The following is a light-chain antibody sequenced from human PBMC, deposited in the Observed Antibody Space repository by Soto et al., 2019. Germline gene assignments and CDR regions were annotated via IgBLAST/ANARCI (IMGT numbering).Light chain of an antibody. CDR2: AAS. CDR3: QQANSFPLT. CDR1: QTISSW. Sequence: DIQMTQSPSTLSGSVGDRVTITCRASQTISSWLAWYQQTPGKAPKLLIYAASSLQSGVPSRFSGSGSGTDFTLTISSLQPEDFATYYCQQANSFPLTFGGGTKVDIK. J-gene: IGKJ4*01. V-gene: IGKV1-12*01.